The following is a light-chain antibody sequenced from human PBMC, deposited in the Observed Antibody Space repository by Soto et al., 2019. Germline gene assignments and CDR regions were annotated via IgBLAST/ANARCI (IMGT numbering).Light chain of an antibody. CDR2: EVS. V-gene: IGLV2-8*01. CDR1: STNVGTYQA. Sequence: QSVLTQPASVSGSPGQSVTISCTGTSTNVGTYQAISWYQQHPGKAPKLILYEVSQRPSGVSDRLSGSKSGKTASLTVSGLRAEDEADYYCSSYAGSNNFVLGSGTKVTVL. J-gene: IGLJ1*01. CDR3: SSYAGSNNFV.